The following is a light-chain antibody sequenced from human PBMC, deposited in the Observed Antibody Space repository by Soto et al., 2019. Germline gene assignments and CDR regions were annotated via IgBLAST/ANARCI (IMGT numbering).Light chain of an antibody. J-gene: IGLJ1*01. CDR1: SSEVGSYNL. CDR2: EGS. CDR3: CSYAGTFYV. Sequence: QSVLTQPASVSGSPGQSITISCTGTSSEVGSYNLVSWYQQHPGKAPKLMIYEGSKRPSGVSNRFSGSKSGNTASLTISGLQAEDEADYYCCSYAGTFYVFGTGTKVTVL. V-gene: IGLV2-23*01.